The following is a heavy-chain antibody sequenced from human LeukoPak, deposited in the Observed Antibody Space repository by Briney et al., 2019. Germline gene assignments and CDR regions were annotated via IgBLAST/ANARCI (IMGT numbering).Heavy chain of an antibody. Sequence: PSETLSLTCTVSGGSISSYYWSWIRQPPGKGLEWIGHIYHSGTTNYNPSLKSRVTISVDTSKNQFSLKLSSVTAADTAVYYCARAGSYSRRYFDYWGQGTLVTVSS. V-gene: IGHV4-59*12. CDR3: ARAGSYSRRYFDY. D-gene: IGHD1-26*01. CDR2: IYHSGTT. J-gene: IGHJ4*02. CDR1: GGSISSYY.